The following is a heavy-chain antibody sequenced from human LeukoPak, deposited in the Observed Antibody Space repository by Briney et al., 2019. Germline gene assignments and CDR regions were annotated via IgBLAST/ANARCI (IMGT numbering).Heavy chain of an antibody. CDR1: GGSFSGYY. V-gene: IGHV4-34*01. CDR2: INHSGST. Sequence: PSETPSLTCAVYGGSFSGYYWSWIRQPPGKGLEWIGEINHSGSTNYNPSLKSRVTISVDTSKNQFSLKLSSVTAADTAVYYCGRCTGGVCPHMDVWGKGTTVTVSS. D-gene: IGHD2-8*02. J-gene: IGHJ6*03. CDR3: GRCTGGVCPHMDV.